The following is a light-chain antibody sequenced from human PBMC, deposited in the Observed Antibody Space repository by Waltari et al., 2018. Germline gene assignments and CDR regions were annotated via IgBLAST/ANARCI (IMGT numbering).Light chain of an antibody. CDR1: SIDVRRDNS. Sequence: QSALTQPASVSGSPGQSVTILCPGTSIDVRRDNSVSWYQEHPGQAPRVSIYDVSDRPSGVSDRFSGSKSGNTASLTISGLQAEDEADYYCSSQSSNDVVLFGGGTKLTVL. CDR2: DVS. V-gene: IGLV2-14*01. J-gene: IGLJ2*01. CDR3: SSQSSNDVVL.